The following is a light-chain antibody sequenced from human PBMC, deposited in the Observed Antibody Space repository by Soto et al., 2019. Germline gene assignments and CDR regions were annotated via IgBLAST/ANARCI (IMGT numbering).Light chain of an antibody. V-gene: IGLV2-14*01. J-gene: IGLJ1*01. CDR2: DVT. CDR3: SSYTSSSTPYV. Sequence: SLLNQPASGSGSPGQSITISCPGTSRGVGGYNYFSWYQQHPVKAPKLMIYDVTNRPSGVSVRFSGSKSGNTASLTISGLQAEDEADYYCSSYTSSSTPYVFGTGTKVTVL. CDR1: SRGVGGYNY.